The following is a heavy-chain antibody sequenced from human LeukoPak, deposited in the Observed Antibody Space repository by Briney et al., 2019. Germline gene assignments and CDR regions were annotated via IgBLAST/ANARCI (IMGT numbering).Heavy chain of an antibody. CDR3: ARSFGEWGLAVFDY. V-gene: IGHV1-18*01. Sequence: EASVKVSCKASGYTFTSYGISWVRQAPGQGLEWMGWISAYNGNTNYAQKLQGRVTMTTDTSTSTAYMELRSLRSDDTAVYYCARSFGEWGLAVFDYSGQGTLVTVSS. CDR2: ISAYNGNT. D-gene: IGHD3-3*01. J-gene: IGHJ4*02. CDR1: GYTFTSYG.